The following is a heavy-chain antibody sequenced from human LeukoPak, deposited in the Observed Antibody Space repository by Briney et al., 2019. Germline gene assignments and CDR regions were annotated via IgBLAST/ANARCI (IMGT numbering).Heavy chain of an antibody. D-gene: IGHD6-19*01. V-gene: IGHV4-61*05. CDR1: GGSISSSSYY. CDR3: ARGYTSGWSPALDI. J-gene: IGHJ3*02. Sequence: PSETLSLTCTVSGGSISSSSYYWGWIRQPPGKGLEWIGYIYFSGSTNYNPSLKNRVTFSVDTSKSQFSLNLSSVTAADTAVYYCARGYTSGWSPALDIWGQGTMVTVSS. CDR2: IYFSGST.